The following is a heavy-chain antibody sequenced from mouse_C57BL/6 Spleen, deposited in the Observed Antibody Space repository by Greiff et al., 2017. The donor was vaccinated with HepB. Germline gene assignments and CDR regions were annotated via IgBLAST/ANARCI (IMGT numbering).Heavy chain of an antibody. Sequence: EVKLVESGGGLVQPGGSLSLSCAASGFTFTDYYMSWVRQPPGKALEWLGFIRNKANGYTTEYSASVKGRFTISRDNSQSILYLQMNALRAEDSATYYCARSSPLGQDYAMDYWGQGTSVTVSS. V-gene: IGHV7-3*01. J-gene: IGHJ4*01. CDR1: GFTFTDYY. CDR3: ARSSPLGQDYAMDY. D-gene: IGHD3-3*01. CDR2: IRNKANGYTT.